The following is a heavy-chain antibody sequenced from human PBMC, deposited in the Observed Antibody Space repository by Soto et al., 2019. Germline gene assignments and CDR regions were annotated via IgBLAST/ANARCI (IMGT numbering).Heavy chain of an antibody. Sequence: GGSLRLSCAASGFTFSSYAMSWVRQAPGKGLEWVSAISGSGGSTYYADSVKGRFTISRDNSKNTLYLQMNSLRAEDTAVYYCAKWGSGYDSYYYGMDVWGQGTTVTVSS. CDR3: AKWGSGYDSYYYGMDV. CDR1: GFTFSSYA. CDR2: ISGSGGST. D-gene: IGHD5-12*01. J-gene: IGHJ6*02. V-gene: IGHV3-23*01.